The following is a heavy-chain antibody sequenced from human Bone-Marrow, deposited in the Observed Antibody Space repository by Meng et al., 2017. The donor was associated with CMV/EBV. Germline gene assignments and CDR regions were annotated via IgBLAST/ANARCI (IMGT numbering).Heavy chain of an antibody. J-gene: IGHJ4*02. Sequence: GVSLRLSSAASGFTVSSNYMSWVRQAPGKGLEWVSVIYSGGSTYYADSVKGRFTISRDNSKNTLYLQMNSLRAEDTAVYYCARGEQTYYYDSSGLDYWGQGTLVTVSS. CDR3: ARGEQTYYYDSSGLDY. CDR2: IYSGGST. CDR1: GFTVSSNY. D-gene: IGHD3-22*01. V-gene: IGHV3-66*02.